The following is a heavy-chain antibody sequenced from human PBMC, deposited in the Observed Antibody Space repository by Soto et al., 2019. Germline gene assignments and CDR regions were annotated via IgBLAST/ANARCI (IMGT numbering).Heavy chain of an antibody. Sequence: SETLSLTCTVSGGSINTYYWSWIRQPAGKRLEWIGRIYGDGTTKYNPSLKSRVTMSVDTSKKHFSLRLNSVTAADTAVYFFVTEVRGGFTGIFDQWGQGTRVTVSS. CDR3: VTEVRGGFTGIFDQ. J-gene: IGHJ4*02. D-gene: IGHD2-15*01. V-gene: IGHV4-4*07. CDR1: GGSINTYY. CDR2: IYGDGTT.